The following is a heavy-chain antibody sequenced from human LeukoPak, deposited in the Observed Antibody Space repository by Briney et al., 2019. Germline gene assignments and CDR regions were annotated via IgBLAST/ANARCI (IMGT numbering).Heavy chain of an antibody. D-gene: IGHD6-19*01. J-gene: IGHJ4*02. Sequence: GGSLRLSCAASGFAFNSYSMNWVRQAPGKGLEWVSPISTSISYIYYADSVKGRFTISRDNAKNSLYLQMNSLRAEDTAVYYCARAIFSSGWYLVDYWGQGTLVTVSS. CDR2: ISTSISYI. V-gene: IGHV3-21*01. CDR1: GFAFNSYS. CDR3: ARAIFSSGWYLVDY.